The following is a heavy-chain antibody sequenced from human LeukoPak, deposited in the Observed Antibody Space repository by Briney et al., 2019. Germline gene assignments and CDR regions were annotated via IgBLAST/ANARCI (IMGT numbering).Heavy chain of an antibody. D-gene: IGHD1-14*01. V-gene: IGHV3-30*02. CDR1: RFTFSSYG. CDR3: TTSGI. J-gene: IGHJ3*02. Sequence: GGSLRLSCAASRFTFSSYGMHWVRQAPGKGLEWVAYIQYDGSNEQYADSVKGRFSISRDSSKNILYLQMDSLKTEDTAVYYCTTSGIWGQGTMVTVSS. CDR2: IQYDGSNE.